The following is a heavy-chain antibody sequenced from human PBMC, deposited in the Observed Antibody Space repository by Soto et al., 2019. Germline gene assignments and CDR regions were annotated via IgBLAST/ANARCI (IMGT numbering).Heavy chain of an antibody. CDR3: ARCHAYRNYYYYYMDV. CDR1: GFTFSNYW. V-gene: IGHV3-7*01. CDR2: IKEDGSEK. D-gene: IGHD4-4*01. Sequence: GGSLRLSCAASGFTFSNYWMTWVRQAPGKGLERVASIKEDGSEKFHVDSVKGRFTISRDNADISLYLQMNGLGAEDMAVYYCARCHAYRNYYYYYMDVWGKGTTVTVSS. J-gene: IGHJ6*03.